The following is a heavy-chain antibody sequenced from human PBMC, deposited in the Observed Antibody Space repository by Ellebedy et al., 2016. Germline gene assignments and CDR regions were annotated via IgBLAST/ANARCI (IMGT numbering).Heavy chain of an antibody. D-gene: IGHD2-2*01. J-gene: IGHJ4*02. CDR1: GFTFDDYA. Sequence: GGSLRLXXAASGFTFDDYAMHWVRQAPGKGLEWVSGISWNSGSIGYADSVKGRFTISRDNAKNSLYLQMNSLRAEDTALYYCAKDIRYQLLPSYFDYWGQGTLVTVSS. CDR2: ISWNSGSI. CDR3: AKDIRYQLLPSYFDY. V-gene: IGHV3-9*01.